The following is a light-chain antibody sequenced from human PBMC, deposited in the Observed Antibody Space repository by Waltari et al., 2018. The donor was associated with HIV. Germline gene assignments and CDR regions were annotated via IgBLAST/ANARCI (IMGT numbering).Light chain of an antibody. Sequence: QSVLTQPPSASGTPGQRVTISCSGSSSNIGSNYVYWYKQPPGTAPKLLIYRNNQRPSGVPDRFSGSKSGTSASLAISGLRSEDESDYYCAAWDDSLSGYVFGTGTKVTVL. J-gene: IGLJ1*01. CDR1: SSNIGSNY. V-gene: IGLV1-47*01. CDR2: RNN. CDR3: AAWDDSLSGYV.